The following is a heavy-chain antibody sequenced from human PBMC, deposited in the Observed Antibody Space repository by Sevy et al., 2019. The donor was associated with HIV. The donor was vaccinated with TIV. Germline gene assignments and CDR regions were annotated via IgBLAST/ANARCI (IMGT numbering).Heavy chain of an antibody. CDR2: MSPNSGNT. D-gene: IGHD2-2*01. CDR3: VRILSTSYYNYHALDV. Sequence: ASVKVSCRASGYTFTSYDIHWVRQTTGQGLEWMGWMSPNSGNTGYAQKFQGRVTMNRDTSKGTAYMELSSLRSDDTAVYYCVRILSTSYYNYHALDVWGQGTTVTVSS. V-gene: IGHV1-8*01. J-gene: IGHJ6*02. CDR1: GYTFTSYD.